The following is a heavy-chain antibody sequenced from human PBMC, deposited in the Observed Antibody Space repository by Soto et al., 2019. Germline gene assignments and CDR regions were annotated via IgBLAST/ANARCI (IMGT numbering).Heavy chain of an antibody. V-gene: IGHV1-69*01. D-gene: IGHD3-10*01. CDR1: GGTFSTYA. CDR2: ITVIFGTVEA. J-gene: IGHJ6*02. Sequence: QVHLVQSGAEVKKPGSSVKVSCEASGGTFSTYAINWVRQAPGQGLEWMGGITVIFGTVEANYAQKFQGRVTIAADESTSIAYMELSSLRSDDTAVYYCARDRVGGELLLNYYYYGMDVWGQGTTVTVSS. CDR3: ARDRVGGELLLNYYYYGMDV.